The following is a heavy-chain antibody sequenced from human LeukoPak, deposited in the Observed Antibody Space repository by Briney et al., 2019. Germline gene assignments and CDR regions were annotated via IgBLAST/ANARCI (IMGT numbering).Heavy chain of an antibody. CDR2: INPSGGST. D-gene: IGHD6-19*01. V-gene: IGHV1-46*01. Sequence: ASVKVSCKASGYTFTSYYMHWVRQAPGQGLEWMGIINPSGGSTSYAQKFQGRVTMTRDMSTSTVYMELSSLRSEDTAVYYCARVERVPRSAVAGHVYYYYMDVWGKGTTVTVSS. CDR3: ARVERVPRSAVAGHVYYYYMDV. J-gene: IGHJ6*03. CDR1: GYTFTSYY.